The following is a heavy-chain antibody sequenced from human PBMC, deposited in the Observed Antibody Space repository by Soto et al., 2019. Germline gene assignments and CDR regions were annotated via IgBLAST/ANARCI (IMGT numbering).Heavy chain of an antibody. CDR1: GYSLAGYW. V-gene: IGHV5-10-1*01. J-gene: IGHJ4*02. Sequence: GESLKISRKSPGYSLAGYWITWVRQKPGKGLEWVGRIDPSDSQTYYSPSFRGHVTISATKSITTVFLQRSSLRASDTAMYYCARQIYDSDTGPNFQYYFDSWGQGTPVTVSS. CDR3: ARQIYDSDTGPNFQYYFDS. CDR2: IDPSDSQT. D-gene: IGHD3-22*01.